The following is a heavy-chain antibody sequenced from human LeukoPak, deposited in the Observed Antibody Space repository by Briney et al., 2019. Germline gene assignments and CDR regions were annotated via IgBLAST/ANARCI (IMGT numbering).Heavy chain of an antibody. CDR1: GGSISSGGYY. CDR3: ARVAPASSYGFDY. V-gene: IGHV4-31*03. CDR2: IYYSGST. D-gene: IGHD5-18*01. J-gene: IGHJ4*02. Sequence: PSETLSLTCNVSGGSISSGGYYWGWIRQHPGKGLEWIGYIYYSGSTNYNPSLESRVTISVDTSKNQFSLKLSSVTAADTAVYFCARVAPASSYGFDYWGQGILVTVSS.